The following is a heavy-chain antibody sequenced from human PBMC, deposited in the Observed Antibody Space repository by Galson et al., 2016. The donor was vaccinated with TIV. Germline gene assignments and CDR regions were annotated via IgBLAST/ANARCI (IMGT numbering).Heavy chain of an antibody. V-gene: IGHV1-8*02. CDR3: ARSGDYGDY. CDR2: MNPNSGNT. Sequence: SVKVSSKASGYTFTSYDINWVRQATGQGLEWMGWMNPNSGNTGYAQKYRGRVTMTRNTSVRTAYMELSSLRSEDTAVYYCARSGDYGDYWGQGTLVTVSS. CDR1: GYTFTSYD. D-gene: IGHD4-17*01. J-gene: IGHJ4*02.